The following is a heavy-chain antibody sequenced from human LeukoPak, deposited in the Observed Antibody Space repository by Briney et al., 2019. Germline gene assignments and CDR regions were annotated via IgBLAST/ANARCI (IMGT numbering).Heavy chain of an antibody. J-gene: IGHJ4*02. CDR3: ASRSSIWSGYQDTLYYFDS. Sequence: ETLSLTCTVSGGSISSYYWSWIRQPPGKRLEWIGHIYYSGSTNYNPSLKSRVTISVDTSKNQFSLKLSSVTAADTAVYYCASRSSIWSGYQDTLYYFDSWGQGTLVTVSS. CDR1: GGSISSYY. CDR2: IYYSGST. D-gene: IGHD3-3*01. V-gene: IGHV4-59*01.